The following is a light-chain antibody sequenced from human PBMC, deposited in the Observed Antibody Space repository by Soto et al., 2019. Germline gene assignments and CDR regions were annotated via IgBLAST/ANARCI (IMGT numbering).Light chain of an antibody. Sequence: DIVMTQSPATLSVSPGERATLSCRASQSVSSNLAWYQQKPGQAPRLLIYGASTRATGIPARFSGSGSGTEFTLTISSLQSKDFAVYYCQQYNNWLGTFGQGTKVEIK. V-gene: IGKV3-15*01. CDR1: QSVSSN. CDR3: QQYNNWLGT. CDR2: GAS. J-gene: IGKJ1*01.